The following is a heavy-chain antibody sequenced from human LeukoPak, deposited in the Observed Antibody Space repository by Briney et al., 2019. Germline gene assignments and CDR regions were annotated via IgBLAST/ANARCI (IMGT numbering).Heavy chain of an antibody. Sequence: SETLSLTCAVYGGSFSGYYWSWIRQPPGKGLEWTGEINHSGSTNYNPSLKSRVTISVDTSKNQFSLKLSSVTAADTAVYYCARGGNTRGFSFIDYWGQGTLVTVSS. CDR3: ARGGNTRGFSFIDY. D-gene: IGHD3-10*01. V-gene: IGHV4-34*01. J-gene: IGHJ4*02. CDR2: INHSGST. CDR1: GGSFSGYY.